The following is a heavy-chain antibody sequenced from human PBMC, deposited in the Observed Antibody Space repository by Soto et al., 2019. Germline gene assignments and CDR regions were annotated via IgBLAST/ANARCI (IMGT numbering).Heavy chain of an antibody. D-gene: IGHD6-19*01. J-gene: IGHJ6*02. CDR3: AKGSAVASGMDV. Sequence: EVQPLESGGGLVQPGGSLRLSCAASGFTFSSYAMTWVRQAPGKGLEWVSLISGSGGTTYYADSVKGRFTISRDNSKNTLYLQMNSLRAEDTAVYYCAKGSAVASGMDVWGQGTTVTVSS. CDR1: GFTFSSYA. V-gene: IGHV3-23*01. CDR2: ISGSGGTT.